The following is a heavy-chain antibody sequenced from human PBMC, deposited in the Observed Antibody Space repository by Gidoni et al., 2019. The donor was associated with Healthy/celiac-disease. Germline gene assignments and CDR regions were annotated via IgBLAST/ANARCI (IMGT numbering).Heavy chain of an antibody. V-gene: IGHV4-59*01. Sequence: QVQLQESGPGLVKPSETLSLTCTVSGGSISSYYWRWIRQPPGKGLEWIGYIYYSGSTNYNPSLKSRVTISVDTSKNQFSLKLSSVTAADTAVYYCARGSGSYYASDYWGQGTLVTVSS. CDR1: GGSISSYY. CDR3: ARGSGSYYASDY. D-gene: IGHD3-10*01. J-gene: IGHJ4*02. CDR2: IYYSGST.